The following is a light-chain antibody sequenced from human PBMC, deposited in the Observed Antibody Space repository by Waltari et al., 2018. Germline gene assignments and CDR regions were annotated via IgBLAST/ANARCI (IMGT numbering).Light chain of an antibody. CDR1: SSDVCGYHH. V-gene: IGLV2-8*01. Sequence: QSALTQPPSASGSPGQSVPISCSGSSSDVCGYHHVSWYQQHPGTAPRLMLYEVNKRPSGVPDRFSGSKSGTTASLTVSGLQVEDEADYYCSSYGGTNILVFGGGTKLTV. CDR3: SSYGGTNILV. CDR2: EVN. J-gene: IGLJ2*01.